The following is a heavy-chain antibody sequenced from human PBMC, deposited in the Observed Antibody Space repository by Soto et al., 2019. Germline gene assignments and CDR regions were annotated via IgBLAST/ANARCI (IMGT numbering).Heavy chain of an antibody. J-gene: IGHJ6*02. CDR3: TRPNNELRFYSYNGIDV. V-gene: IGHV3-73*02. D-gene: IGHD5-12*01. CDR1: GLTFSDSA. Sequence: EVQLVESGGGLVQPGGSLKLSCAASGLTFSDSAIHWVRQASGKGLEWVGRIRSKTNNYATTYAASVKGRFTISRDNAKNTAYMQMHSLKTEDTAVYYCTRPNNELRFYSYNGIDVWGQGTTVTVSS. CDR2: IRSKTNNYAT.